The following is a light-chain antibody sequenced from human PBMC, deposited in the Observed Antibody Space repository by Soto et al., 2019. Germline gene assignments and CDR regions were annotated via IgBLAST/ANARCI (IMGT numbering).Light chain of an antibody. CDR1: QSVGSSD. V-gene: IGKV3-20*01. J-gene: IGKJ1*01. CDR2: GAS. CDR3: QQFGRSSWT. Sequence: EIVLTQSPGTLSLSPGERATLSCRASQSVGSSDLAWYQQKPGQSPRLLIYGASSRATGIPDRFSGSGSGTDFSLTISRLEPEDCAVYYCQQFGRSSWTFGRGTKVEIK.